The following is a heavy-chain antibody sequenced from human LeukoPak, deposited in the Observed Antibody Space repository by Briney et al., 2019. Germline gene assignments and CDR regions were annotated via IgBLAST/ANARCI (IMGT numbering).Heavy chain of an antibody. CDR3: ARAPGIGWPYFFEY. Sequence: GGSLRLSCAASGFTFSSYAMSWVRQSPGKGLEWVSTISSSGGTAYYADSVKGRFTISGDSTKNTLWPQMNSLRAEDAALYYCARAPGIGWPYFFEYWGQGTLVTVSS. CDR1: GFTFSSYA. J-gene: IGHJ4*02. V-gene: IGHV3-23*01. CDR2: ISSSGGTA. D-gene: IGHD6-19*01.